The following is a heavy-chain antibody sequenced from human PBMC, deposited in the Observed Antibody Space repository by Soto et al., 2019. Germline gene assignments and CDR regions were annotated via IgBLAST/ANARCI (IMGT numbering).Heavy chain of an antibody. D-gene: IGHD3-16*02. V-gene: IGHV3-23*01. Sequence: GGSLRLSCAASGFTFSSYAMSWVRQPPGKGLEWVSAISGSGGSTYYADSVKGRFTISRDNSQSTLYLRMNSLRAEDTAVYYSTKDYQAPDYWGQGTLVSVSS. CDR3: TKDYQAPDY. CDR2: ISGSGGST. CDR1: GFTFSSYA. J-gene: IGHJ4*02.